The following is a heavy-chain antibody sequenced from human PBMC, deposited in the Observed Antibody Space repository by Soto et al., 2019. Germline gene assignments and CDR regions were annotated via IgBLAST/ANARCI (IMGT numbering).Heavy chain of an antibody. V-gene: IGHV3-23*01. CDR2: ISGSGGST. CDR3: AKEGYSSSWYVVGAFDI. CDR1: GFTFSSYA. Sequence: GGSLRLSCAASGFTFSSYAMSWVRQAPGKGLEWVSAISGSGGSTYYADSVKGRFTISRDNSKNTLYLQMNSLRAEDTAVYYCAKEGYSSSWYVVGAFDIWGQGTMVTVSS. J-gene: IGHJ3*02. D-gene: IGHD6-13*01.